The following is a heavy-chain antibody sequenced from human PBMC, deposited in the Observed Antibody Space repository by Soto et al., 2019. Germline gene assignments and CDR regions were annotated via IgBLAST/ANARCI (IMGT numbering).Heavy chain of an antibody. CDR2: ISYDGSNK. CDR3: AKGRGSSGSCYDY. J-gene: IGHJ4*02. CDR1: GFTFSSYG. Sequence: VGSLRLCCAASGFTFSSYGMHWVRQAPGKGLEWVAVISYDGSNKYYADSVKGRFTISRDNSKNTLYLQMNSLRAEDTAVYYCAKGRGSSGSCYDYWGQGTLVTVSS. D-gene: IGHD2-15*01. V-gene: IGHV3-30*18.